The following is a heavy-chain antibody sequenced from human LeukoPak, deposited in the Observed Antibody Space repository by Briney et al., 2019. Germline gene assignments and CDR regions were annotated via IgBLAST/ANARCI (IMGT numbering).Heavy chain of an antibody. J-gene: IGHJ4*02. D-gene: IGHD5-18*01. V-gene: IGHV3-7*01. CDR3: ARVRTGYSYGPQNFDY. CDR2: IKQDGSEK. CDR1: GFTFSSYW. Sequence: GGSLRLSCAASGFTFSSYWMSWVRQAPGKGLEWVANIKQDGSEKYYVDSVKGRFTISRDNAKNSLYLQMNSLRAEDTAVYYCARVRTGYSYGPQNFDYWGQGTLVTVSS.